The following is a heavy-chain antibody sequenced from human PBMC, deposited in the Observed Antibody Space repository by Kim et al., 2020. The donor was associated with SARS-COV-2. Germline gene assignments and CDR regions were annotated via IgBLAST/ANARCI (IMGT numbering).Heavy chain of an antibody. D-gene: IGHD3-9*01. CDR3: ARHPFQDGDDILTGFFDY. CDR1: GGSISSSSYY. CDR2: IYYSGST. Sequence: SETLSLTCTVSGGSISSSSYYWGWIRQPPGKGLEWIGSIYYSGSTYYNPSLKSRVTISVDTSKNQFSLKLSSVTAADTAVYYCARHPFQDGDDILTGFFDYWGQGTLVTVSS. J-gene: IGHJ4*02. V-gene: IGHV4-39*01.